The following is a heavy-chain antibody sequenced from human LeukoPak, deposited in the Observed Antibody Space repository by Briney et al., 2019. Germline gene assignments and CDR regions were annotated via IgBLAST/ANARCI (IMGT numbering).Heavy chain of an antibody. CDR2: MNPNSGNT. D-gene: IGHD3-3*01. J-gene: IGHJ6*02. Sequence: ASVKVSCKASGYTFTSYDINWVRQATGQGLEWMGWMNPNSGNTGYAQKFQGRVTMTRNTSISTAYMELSSLRSEDTAVYYCARWSAVHYYYGMDVWGQGTTVTVSS. V-gene: IGHV1-8*01. CDR3: ARWSAVHYYYGMDV. CDR1: GYTFTSYD.